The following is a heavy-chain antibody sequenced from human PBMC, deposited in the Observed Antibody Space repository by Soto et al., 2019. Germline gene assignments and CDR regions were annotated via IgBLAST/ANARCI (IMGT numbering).Heavy chain of an antibody. CDR2: IIPIFGTA. CDR3: AQCLLGVNYYYGMDV. Sequence: QVQLVQSGAEVKKPGSSVKVSCKPSGGTFSSYAINWVRQAPGQGLEWMGGIIPIFGTADYAQKFQGRVTITADQSPSTAYMELSSLRSEDTAVYYCAQCLLGVNYYYGMDVWGQGTTVTVSS. J-gene: IGHJ6*02. V-gene: IGHV1-69*12. CDR1: GGTFSSYA. D-gene: IGHD3-16*01.